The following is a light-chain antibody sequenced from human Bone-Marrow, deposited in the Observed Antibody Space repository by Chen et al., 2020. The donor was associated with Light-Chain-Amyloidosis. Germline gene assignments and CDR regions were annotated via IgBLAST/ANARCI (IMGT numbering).Light chain of an antibody. CDR2: YKSDSKK. CDR1: SDIYVAAYR. V-gene: IGLV5-45*01. CDR3: IIRHNSQGV. Sequence: QAVLTQPASLSASPGSSASLTCTLRSDIYVAAYRIYWYQQKPGSPPRYLLMYKSDSKKQQASGLPRRFSASKALSANAGILLSSGLQSEDGADYFWIIRHNSQGVFGVATKLTVL. J-gene: IGLJ2*01.